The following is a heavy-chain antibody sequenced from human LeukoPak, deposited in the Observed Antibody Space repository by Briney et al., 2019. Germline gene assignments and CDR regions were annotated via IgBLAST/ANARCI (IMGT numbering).Heavy chain of an antibody. V-gene: IGHV4-38-2*01. D-gene: IGHD6-13*01. J-gene: IGHJ4*02. CDR3: ARCERAAQPPFDY. CDR2: LYHSGIT. Sequence: SETLSLTCAVSGYYISSGYYWGWLRQPPGKGLEWIGSLYHSGITYYNPSLKSRVTLSVETSKNQFSLKLSSVTAADTAVYYCARCERAAQPPFDYWGQGTLVTVSS. CDR1: GYYISSGYY.